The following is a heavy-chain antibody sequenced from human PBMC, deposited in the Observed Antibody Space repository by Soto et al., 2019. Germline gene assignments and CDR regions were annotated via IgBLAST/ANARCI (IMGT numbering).Heavy chain of an antibody. CDR1: GFTFSSYG. V-gene: IGHV3-33*01. Sequence: PGGSLRLSCAASGFTFSSYGMHWVRQAPGKGLEWVAVIWYDGSNKYYADSVKGRFTISRDNSKNTLYLQMNSLRAEDTAVYYCARAYYYDSSGYYKPFYHYGRYVWGQGTTVTVS. CDR3: ARAYYYDSSGYYKPFYHYGRYV. CDR2: IWYDGSNK. J-gene: IGHJ6*02. D-gene: IGHD3-22*01.